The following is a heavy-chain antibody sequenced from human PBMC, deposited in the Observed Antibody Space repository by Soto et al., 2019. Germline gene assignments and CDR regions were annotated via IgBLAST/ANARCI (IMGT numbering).Heavy chain of an antibody. V-gene: IGHV1-46*01. CDR3: ATERLLCISTSCPHPKDYYDGMDV. CDR1: GYTFTSYY. Sequence: QVQLLQSGADVKKPVASVKGSCQASGYTFTSYYMHWVRQAPGQGLAWMGIINPSGGSTSYAQKFRGRVTMTRDTSTSTVYRELGSLRSEDTAVYYCATERLLCISTSCPHPKDYYDGMDVWGQGTTGTVSS. CDR2: INPSGGST. D-gene: IGHD2-2*01. J-gene: IGHJ6*02.